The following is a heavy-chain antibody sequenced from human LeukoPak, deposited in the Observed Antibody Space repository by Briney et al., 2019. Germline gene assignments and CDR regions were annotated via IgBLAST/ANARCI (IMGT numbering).Heavy chain of an antibody. CDR1: GFTFSSYS. Sequence: GGSLRLSCAASGFTFSSYSMNWVRLAPGKGLEWVSSISSSGSYIYYADSVKGRFTISRDNAKNSLYLQMNSLRAEDTAVYYCARSRCSSTSCYAYSSSPFDYWGQGTLVTVSS. V-gene: IGHV3-21*01. CDR2: ISSSGSYI. D-gene: IGHD2-2*01. CDR3: ARSRCSSTSCYAYSSSPFDY. J-gene: IGHJ4*02.